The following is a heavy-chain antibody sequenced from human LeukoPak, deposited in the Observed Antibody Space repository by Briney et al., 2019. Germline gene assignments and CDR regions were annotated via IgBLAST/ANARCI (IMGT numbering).Heavy chain of an antibody. V-gene: IGHV4-31*03. CDR2: IYYSGST. Sequence: SETLSLTCTVSGGSISSGGYYWSWIRQHPGKGLEWIGYIYYSGSTYYNPSLKSRVTISVVTSKNQFSLKLSSVTAADTAVYYCARHPLVVAATNYYYYGMDVWGQGTTVTVSS. D-gene: IGHD2-15*01. J-gene: IGHJ6*02. CDR3: ARHPLVVAATNYYYYGMDV. CDR1: GGSISSGGYY.